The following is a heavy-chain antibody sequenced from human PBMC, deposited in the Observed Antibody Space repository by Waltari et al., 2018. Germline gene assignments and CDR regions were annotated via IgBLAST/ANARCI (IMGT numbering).Heavy chain of an antibody. CDR3: ARDYNSLVDY. V-gene: IGHV3-30*01. Sequence: QVHLVESGGGVVQPGQSLRLSCLASGFSLRDYARHWVRQTPGKGLHWVALISYDGVDKWYADALKGRFTISRDNSKSTLYLQIDSLRSEDTAVYYCARDYNSLVDYWGQGILVTVSS. D-gene: IGHD1-1*01. J-gene: IGHJ4*02. CDR2: ISYDGVDK. CDR1: GFSLRDYA.